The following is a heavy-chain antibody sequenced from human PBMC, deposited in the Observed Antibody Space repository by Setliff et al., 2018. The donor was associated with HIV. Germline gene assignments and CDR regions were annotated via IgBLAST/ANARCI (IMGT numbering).Heavy chain of an antibody. CDR3: ARSPQGGYFDY. V-gene: IGHV3-23*01. Sequence: GGSLRLSCAASGFTFSSSAMSWVRQAPEKGLEWLSVINAGGTTIYYADSVNGRFTISRDTSKNTLFLQMNSLRVEDTAVYHCARSPQGGYFDYWGQGTLVTVSS. CDR1: GFTFSSSA. J-gene: IGHJ4*03. CDR2: INAGGTTI.